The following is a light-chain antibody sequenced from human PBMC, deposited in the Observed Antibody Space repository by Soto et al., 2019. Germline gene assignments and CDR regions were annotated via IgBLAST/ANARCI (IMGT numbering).Light chain of an antibody. Sequence: EIVLTQSPATLSLSPGESATLSCRASQSVSSYLAWYQQKPGQAPRLLIYDESNRATGIPDRFSGSGSGTELTLTISRLQSDDFAVYYCQQHNDWPRTFGQGTKVDIK. CDR2: DES. CDR1: QSVSSY. CDR3: QQHNDWPRT. J-gene: IGKJ1*01. V-gene: IGKV3-11*01.